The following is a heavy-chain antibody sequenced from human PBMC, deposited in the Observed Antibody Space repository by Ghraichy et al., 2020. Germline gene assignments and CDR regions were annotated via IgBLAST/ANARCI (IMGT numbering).Heavy chain of an antibody. V-gene: IGHV4-39*01. CDR3: ARLPDPYYYGSGSYPPYYCAY. Sequence: SETLSLTCTVSGGSISSRGYYWGWIRQPPGKGLESIGSIYYSGTTYYNPSLKSRVTMSVDTSKNQFSLRLTSLTAADTAVYYCARLPDPYYYGSGSYPPYYCAYWGQGTLVTVSS. CDR1: GGSISSRGYY. J-gene: IGHJ4*02. D-gene: IGHD3-10*01. CDR2: IYYSGTT.